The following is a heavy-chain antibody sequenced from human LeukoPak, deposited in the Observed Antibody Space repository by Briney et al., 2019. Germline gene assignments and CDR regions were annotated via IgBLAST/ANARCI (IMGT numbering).Heavy chain of an antibody. CDR3: ATRIAAVGRYYFDH. CDR2: IYSAGST. Sequence: QAGGSLRLSCAASGFIVNSNYMSWVRQAPGKGLEWVSVIYSAGSTYYAESVKGRFTISRDNSKNTLHLQMNSLRAEDTAVYYCATRIAAVGRYYFDHWGQGTLVTVSS. CDR1: GFIVNSNY. V-gene: IGHV3-53*01. D-gene: IGHD6-13*01. J-gene: IGHJ4*02.